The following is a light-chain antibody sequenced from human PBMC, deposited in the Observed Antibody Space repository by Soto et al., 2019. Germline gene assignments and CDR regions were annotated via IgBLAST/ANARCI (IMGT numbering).Light chain of an antibody. CDR2: DVT. CDR1: SSDVGSYNS. CDR3: SSYTSSSTYV. J-gene: IGLJ1*01. Sequence: QSALTQPASVSGSPGQSITISCTGTSSDVGSYNSVSWHQQHPGQAPKLMTYDVTNRASGIPDRFSASKSGNTASLTISGLQAGDEADYYCSSYTSSSTYVFGTGTKLTVL. V-gene: IGLV2-14*01.